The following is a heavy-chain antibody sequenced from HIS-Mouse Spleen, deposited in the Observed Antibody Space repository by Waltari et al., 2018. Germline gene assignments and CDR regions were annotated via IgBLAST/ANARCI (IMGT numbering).Heavy chain of an antibody. CDR2: IYCSGGT. J-gene: IGHJ2*01. Sequence: QLQLQESGPGLVKPSETLSLTCTVSVGSISSSSYYGGWCRQPPGKGLGWIGSIYCSGGTYYNPSLKSRVTISVDTSKNQFSLKLSSVTAADTAVYYCAREIPYSSSWYDWYFDLWGRGTLVTVSS. V-gene: IGHV4-39*07. CDR3: AREIPYSSSWYDWYFDL. CDR1: VGSISSSSYY. D-gene: IGHD6-13*01.